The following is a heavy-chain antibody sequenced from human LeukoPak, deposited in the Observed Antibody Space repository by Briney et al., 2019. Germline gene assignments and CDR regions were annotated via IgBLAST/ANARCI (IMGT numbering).Heavy chain of an antibody. CDR1: GGSISGYY. J-gene: IGHJ4*02. CDR3: ARGRMVRGPYYDY. D-gene: IGHD3-10*01. Sequence: SETLSLTCTVSGGSISGYYWSWIRQPPGKGLEWIGEINHSGSTNYNPSLKSRVTISVDTSKNQFSLKLSSVTAADTAVYYCARGRMVRGPYYDYWGQGTLVTVSS. V-gene: IGHV4-34*01. CDR2: INHSGST.